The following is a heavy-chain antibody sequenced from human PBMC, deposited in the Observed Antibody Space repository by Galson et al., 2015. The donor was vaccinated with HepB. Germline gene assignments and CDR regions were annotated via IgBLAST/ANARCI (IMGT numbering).Heavy chain of an antibody. Sequence: SLRLSCAASGFTFSNAWMSWVRQAPGKGLEWVGRIKSKTDGGTTDYAVPVKGRFTISRDDSKNTLYLQMNSLKTEDTAVYYCTTTYGDYWGDLDYWGQGTLVTVSS. V-gene: IGHV3-15*01. CDR2: IKSKTDGGTT. J-gene: IGHJ4*02. CDR1: GFTFSNAW. CDR3: TTTYGDYWGDLDY. D-gene: IGHD4-17*01.